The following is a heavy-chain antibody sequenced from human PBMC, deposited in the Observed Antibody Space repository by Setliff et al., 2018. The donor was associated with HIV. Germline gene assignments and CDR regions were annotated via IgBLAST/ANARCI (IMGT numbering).Heavy chain of an antibody. CDR3: ARGLGNFVPDLIGYFDY. CDR2: IIPILGPA. Sequence: ASVKVSCKASGGTFSSYAISWVRQAPGQGLEWMGGIIPILGPANYAQKFQGRVTITAGEYTTTSYMELRNLRSEDTAIYYCARGLGNFVPDLIGYFDYWGQGTLVTVSS. V-gene: IGHV1-69*13. J-gene: IGHJ4*02. CDR1: GGTFSSYA. D-gene: IGHD3-3*02.